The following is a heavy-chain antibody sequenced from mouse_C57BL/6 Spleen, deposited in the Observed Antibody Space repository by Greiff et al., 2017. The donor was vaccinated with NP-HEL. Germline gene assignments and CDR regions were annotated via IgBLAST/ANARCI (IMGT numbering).Heavy chain of an antibody. D-gene: IGHD1-1*01. J-gene: IGHJ2*01. CDR1: GFTFSDYG. Sequence: EVQVVESGGGLVKPGGSLKLSCAASGFTFSDYGMHWVRQAPEKGLEWVAYISSGSSTIYYADTVKGRFTISRDNAKNTLFLQMTSLRSEDTAMYYCAIRGDYYGSSDFDYWGQGTTLTVSS. CDR2: ISSGSSTI. CDR3: AIRGDYYGSSDFDY. V-gene: IGHV5-17*01.